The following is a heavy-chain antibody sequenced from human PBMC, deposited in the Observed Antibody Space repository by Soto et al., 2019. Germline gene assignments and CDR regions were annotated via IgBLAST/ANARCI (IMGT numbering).Heavy chain of an antibody. CDR3: ARDSGDFWSGYSLTYYYYYMDV. J-gene: IGHJ6*03. CDR1: GFTFSSYG. V-gene: IGHV3-33*01. Sequence: SGGSLRLSCAASGFTFSSYGMHWVRQAPGKGLEWVAVIWYDGSNKYYADSVKGRFTISRDNSKNTLYLQMNSLRAEDTAVYYCARDSGDFWSGYSLTYYYYYMDVWGKGTTVTVSS. CDR2: IWYDGSNK. D-gene: IGHD3-3*01.